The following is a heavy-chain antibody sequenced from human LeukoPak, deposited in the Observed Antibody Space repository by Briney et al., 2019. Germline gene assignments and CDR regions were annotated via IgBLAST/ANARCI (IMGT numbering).Heavy chain of an antibody. J-gene: IGHJ6*02. V-gene: IGHV4-34*01. CDR2: INHSGST. Sequence: SETLSLTCAVYGGSFSGYYWSWIRQPPGKGLEWIGEINHSGSTNYNPSLKSRVTISVDTSKNQFSLKLSSVTAADTAVYYCAREFGGTYYYYYGMDVWGQGTTVTVSS. CDR1: GGSFSGYY. D-gene: IGHD3-10*01. CDR3: AREFGGTYYYYYGMDV.